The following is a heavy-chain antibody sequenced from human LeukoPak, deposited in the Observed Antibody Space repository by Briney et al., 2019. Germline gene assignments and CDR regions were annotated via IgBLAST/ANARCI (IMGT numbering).Heavy chain of an antibody. CDR1: GYTFTDYY. CDR3: ARDFRSSSGHYYYMDV. CDR2: IKPDSGGT. D-gene: IGHD6-6*01. V-gene: IGHV1-2*06. Sequence: ASVKVSCKASGYTFTDYYLHWVRQAPGQGLEWVGRIKPDSGGTNCAQKFQGRVTLTMDMSITTAYMELSTLTSDDTATYFCARDFRSSSGHYYYMDVWANGTAVSVSS. J-gene: IGHJ6*03.